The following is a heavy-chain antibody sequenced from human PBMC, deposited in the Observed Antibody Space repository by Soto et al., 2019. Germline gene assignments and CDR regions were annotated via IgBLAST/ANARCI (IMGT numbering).Heavy chain of an antibody. D-gene: IGHD1-26*01. CDR1: GYTFTSYA. Sequence: ASVKVSCKASGYTFTSYAMHWVRQAPGQGLEWMGGIIPIFGTANYAQKFQGRVTITADESTSTAYMELSSLRSEDTAVYYCAGEVGADTPAFDPWGQGTLVTVSS. J-gene: IGHJ5*02. CDR2: IIPIFGTA. CDR3: AGEVGADTPAFDP. V-gene: IGHV1-69*13.